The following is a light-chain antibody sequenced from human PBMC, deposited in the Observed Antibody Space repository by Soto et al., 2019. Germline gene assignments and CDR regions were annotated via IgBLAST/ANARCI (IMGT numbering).Light chain of an antibody. V-gene: IGLV1-40*01. J-gene: IGLJ1*01. CDR3: QSYEPSLGVYV. Sequence: QSMVTNPPSLAGAPGQKFTISCTGCSVNMGAGYDVHWYQHLPGTAPKLLISRNNNRPSGVPDRFSGSKSGTSASVAITGLQAEDEADYYCQSYEPSLGVYVFGRGTKVTV. CDR2: RNN. CDR1: SVNMGAGYD.